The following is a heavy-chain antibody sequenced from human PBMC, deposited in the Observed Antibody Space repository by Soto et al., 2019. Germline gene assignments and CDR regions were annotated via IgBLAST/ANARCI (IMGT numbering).Heavy chain of an antibody. CDR2: INHSGST. CDR1: GGSFSGYY. J-gene: IGHJ4*02. CDR3: ARTGWLQRIIDY. D-gene: IGHD5-12*01. Sequence: SETLSLTCAVYGGSFSGYYWSWIRQPPGKGLEWIGEINHSGSTNYNPSLKSRVTISVDTSKNQFSLKLSSVTAADTAVYYCARTGWLQRIIDYWGQGTLVTVSS. V-gene: IGHV4-34*01.